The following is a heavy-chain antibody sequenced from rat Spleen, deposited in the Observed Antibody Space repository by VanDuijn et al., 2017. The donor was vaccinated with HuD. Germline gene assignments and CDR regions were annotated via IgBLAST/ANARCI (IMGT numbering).Heavy chain of an antibody. D-gene: IGHD1-9*01. J-gene: IGHJ2*01. CDR2: ISYGDSSGHSST. CDR1: GFTFSNYG. Sequence: EVQLVESDGGLVQPGRSLKLSCAASGFTFSNYGMHWIRQAPTKGLEWVASISYGDSSGHSSTYYRDSVKGRFTISRDNEKSTLSLQMDSLRSEDTATYYCARRHYGYTDYFDYWGQGVMVTVSS. V-gene: IGHV5-29*01. CDR3: ARRHYGYTDYFDY.